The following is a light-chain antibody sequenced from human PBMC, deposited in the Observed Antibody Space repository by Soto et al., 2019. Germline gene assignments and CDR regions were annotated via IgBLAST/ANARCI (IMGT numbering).Light chain of an antibody. CDR3: QQYNNWPPIT. Sequence: QTPATLSVSPGGRATLSCRASQSVSSNLAWYQQKPGQAPRLLIYGASTRATGIPARFSGSGSGTEFTLTISSLQSEDFAVYYCQQYNNWPPITFGQGTRLEIK. CDR1: QSVSSN. V-gene: IGKV3D-15*01. CDR2: GAS. J-gene: IGKJ5*01.